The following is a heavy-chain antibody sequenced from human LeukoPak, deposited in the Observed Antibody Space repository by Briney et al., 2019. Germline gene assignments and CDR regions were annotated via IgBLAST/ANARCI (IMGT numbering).Heavy chain of an antibody. CDR3: ARDKGHASDI. CDR1: GFTFSSYW. V-gene: IGHV3-74*01. J-gene: IGHJ3*02. Sequence: GGSLRLSCAASGFTFSSYWMHWVRQAPGKGLVWVSRISGGGNNIDYADSVKGRFTISRDNAKNTLYLQMNSLRAEDTAVYYCARDKGHASDIWGQGTMITVSS. CDR2: ISGGGNNI.